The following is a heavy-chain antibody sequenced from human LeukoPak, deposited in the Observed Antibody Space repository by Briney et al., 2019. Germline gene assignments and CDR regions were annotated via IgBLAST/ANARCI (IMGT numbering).Heavy chain of an antibody. CDR2: MYPGGSDT. CDR1: GYSFTSYW. CDR3: TRRIGSSGYSDY. Sequence: GESLKISCKGSGYSFTSYWIAWVRQMPGKGLEWMGIMYPGGSDTRYSPSFQGQVTISADNSIGTAYLQWSSLKASDTAMYYCTRRIGSSGYSDYWGQGTLVTVS. J-gene: IGHJ4*02. V-gene: IGHV5-51*01. D-gene: IGHD3-22*01.